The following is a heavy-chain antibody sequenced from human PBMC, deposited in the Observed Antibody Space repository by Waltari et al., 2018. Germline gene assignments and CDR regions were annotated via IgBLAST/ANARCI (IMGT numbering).Heavy chain of an antibody. CDR3: AREITMVQGVIIDYFDY. Sequence: QLQLQESGPGLVKPSETLSLTCTVSGGSLSSSSYYWGWIRQPPGKGLEWIGSIYYSGSTYYNPYLKSRVTISVDTSKNQFSLKLSSVTAADTAVYYCAREITMVQGVIIDYFDYWGQGTLVTVSS. D-gene: IGHD3-10*01. CDR1: GGSLSSSSYY. CDR2: IYYSGST. V-gene: IGHV4-39*07. J-gene: IGHJ4*02.